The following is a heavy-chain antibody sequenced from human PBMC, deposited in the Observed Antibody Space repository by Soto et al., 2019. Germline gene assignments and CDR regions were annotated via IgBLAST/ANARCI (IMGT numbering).Heavy chain of an antibody. Sequence: PSETLSLTCIVSGGSVSSGSYYWSWIRQPPGKGLEWIGYIYYSGSTNYNPSLKSRVTISVDTSKNQFSLKLNSVTAADTAVYYCARTGWNYPLDYWGQGTLVTVSS. D-gene: IGHD1-7*01. CDR3: ARTGWNYPLDY. CDR2: IYYSGST. V-gene: IGHV4-61*01. CDR1: GGSVSSGSYY. J-gene: IGHJ4*02.